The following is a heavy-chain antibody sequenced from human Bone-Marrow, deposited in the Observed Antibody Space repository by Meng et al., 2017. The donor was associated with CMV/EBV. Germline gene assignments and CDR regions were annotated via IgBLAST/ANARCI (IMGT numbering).Heavy chain of an antibody. CDR1: GFTFSSYD. D-gene: IGHD3-22*01. Sequence: GGSLRLSCAASGFTFSSYDMHWVRQATGKGLEWVSAIGTAGDTYYPGSVKGRFTISRENAKNSLYLQMNSLSAGDTAVYYCAREILDDYYDSSGFVYWGQGTLVTCYS. CDR2: IGTAGDT. CDR3: AREILDDYYDSSGFVY. J-gene: IGHJ4*02. V-gene: IGHV3-13*01.